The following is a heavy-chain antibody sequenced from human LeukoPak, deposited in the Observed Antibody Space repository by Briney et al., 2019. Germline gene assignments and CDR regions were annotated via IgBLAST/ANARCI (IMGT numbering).Heavy chain of an antibody. Sequence: GGSLRLSCAASGFTFSDFWMSWVRQAPGKGLECVASTNEAGGDKLYVDSVKGRFTISRDNSKNSLSLQMNSLTAEDTAIYYCAIATTGRGAFGSWGQGTLVTVSS. CDR3: AIATTGRGAFGS. CDR2: TNEAGGDK. J-gene: IGHJ4*02. CDR1: GFTFSDFW. D-gene: IGHD1-1*01. V-gene: IGHV3-7*01.